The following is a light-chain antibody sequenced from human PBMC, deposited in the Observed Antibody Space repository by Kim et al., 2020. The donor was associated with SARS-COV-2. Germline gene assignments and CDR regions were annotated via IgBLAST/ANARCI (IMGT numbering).Light chain of an antibody. CDR3: QQYDDWRPYT. CDR1: QSVRSN. CDR2: GGS. J-gene: IGKJ2*01. V-gene: IGKV3-15*01. Sequence: VSPGERATLSCRACQSVRSNVAWYQQRPGKAPRLLIYGGSTRDSGSPARFSGSGSGTEFTLTISSRQSEDSAIYYCQQYDDWRPYTFGQGTKLEI.